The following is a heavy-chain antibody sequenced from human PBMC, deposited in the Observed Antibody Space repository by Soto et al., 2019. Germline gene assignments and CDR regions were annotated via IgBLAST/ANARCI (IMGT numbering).Heavy chain of an antibody. J-gene: IGHJ4*02. CDR2: TYDDGRA. CDR3: ARMSRTANY. Sequence: SETVSLTCTVSGGASTSSPYFWSWIRQSPGRGLEYIGYTYDDGRATYNPSLQSRVTISVDKSTSKFSLSLTSVAAADPAVYFCARMSRTANYWGQGTPVNVSS. V-gene: IGHV4-61*05. CDR1: GGASTSSPYF.